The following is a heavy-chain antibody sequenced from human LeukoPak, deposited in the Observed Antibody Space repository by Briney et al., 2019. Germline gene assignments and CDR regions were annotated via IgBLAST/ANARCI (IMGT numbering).Heavy chain of an antibody. J-gene: IGHJ3*02. V-gene: IGHV3-7*04. CDR2: IKQDGSEK. Sequence: GGSLRLSCAASGFTFSSYWMNWVRQAPGKGLEWVANIKQDGSEKYYVDSVKGRFTISRDNAKNSLYLQMNSLRAEDTAVYYCARDIEAPGIAFDIWGQGTMVTVSP. CDR3: ARDIEAPGIAFDI. CDR1: GFTFSSYW. D-gene: IGHD6-13*01.